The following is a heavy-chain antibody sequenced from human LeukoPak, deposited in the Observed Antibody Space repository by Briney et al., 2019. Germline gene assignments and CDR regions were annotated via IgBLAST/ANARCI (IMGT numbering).Heavy chain of an antibody. CDR2: ISHSGST. J-gene: IGHJ6*02. CDR1: GGSINNKNW. CDR3: ARENYGTDV. Sequence: PSETLSLTCAVSGGSINNKNWWSWVRQPPGKGLEWIGEISHSGSTNFNPSLKSRVTMSVDKSKNQFSLKLSSVTAADTAVYYCARENYGTDVWGQGTTVTVSS. V-gene: IGHV4-4*02.